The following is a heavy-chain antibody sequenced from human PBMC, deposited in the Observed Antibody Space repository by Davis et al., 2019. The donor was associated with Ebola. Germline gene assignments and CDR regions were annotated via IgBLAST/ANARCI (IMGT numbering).Heavy chain of an antibody. CDR1: GFTFSSYT. Sequence: GESLKISCAASGFTFSSYTLHWVRQAPGKGLEWVAVISYDGDNNYHADSVQGRFTISRDNSKNTLYLQMNSLRAGDTAIYYCARGAYGDYIVKAFDIWGQGTKVTVSS. D-gene: IGHD4-17*01. CDR2: ISYDGDNN. V-gene: IGHV3-30*04. J-gene: IGHJ3*02. CDR3: ARGAYGDYIVKAFDI.